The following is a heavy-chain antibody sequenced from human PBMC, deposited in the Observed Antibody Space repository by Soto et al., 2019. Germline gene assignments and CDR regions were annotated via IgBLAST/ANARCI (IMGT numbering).Heavy chain of an antibody. CDR1: GFTFSSYW. V-gene: IGHV3-74*01. CDR2: INSDGSST. CDR3: ARHFLYTLFGAALANDVFDL. J-gene: IGHJ3*01. Sequence: GGSLRLSCAASGFTFSSYWMHWVRQVPGKGLVWVSRINSDGSSTTYADSVKGRFTISRDNAKNTLYLQMNSLRAEDTAVYYCARHFLYTLFGAALANDVFDLGGQGKKVPV. D-gene: IGHD3-3*01.